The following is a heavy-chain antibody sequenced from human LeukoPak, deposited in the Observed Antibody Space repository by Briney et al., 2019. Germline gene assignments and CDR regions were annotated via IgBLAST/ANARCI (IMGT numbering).Heavy chain of an antibody. J-gene: IGHJ4*02. CDR3: TTDRGITVRPLFDT. CDR1: GFTLSNAY. CDR2: IKSKTDGGTT. V-gene: IGHV3-15*01. Sequence: PGGSLRLSCAASGFTLSNAYMGWVRQIPGEGLEWVGRIKSKTDGGTTDFAAPVKGRFSISRDDSKNTLNLQMNSLKTEDTGVYYCTTDRGITVRPLFDTWGQGTLVTVSS. D-gene: IGHD6-6*01.